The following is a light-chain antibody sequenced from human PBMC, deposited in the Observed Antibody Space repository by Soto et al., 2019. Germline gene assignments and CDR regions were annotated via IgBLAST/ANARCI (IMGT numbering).Light chain of an antibody. CDR1: QSISSW. Sequence: DLQMTQSPSTLSASVGDRVTITCRASQSISSWLAWYQQNPGKAPKLLIYDASSLESGVPSRFSGSGSGTECTLAISSLQPDDFAPYYCQQYKSYSYTFGQGPKLDIK. CDR3: QQYKSYSYT. CDR2: DAS. V-gene: IGKV1-5*01. J-gene: IGKJ2*01.